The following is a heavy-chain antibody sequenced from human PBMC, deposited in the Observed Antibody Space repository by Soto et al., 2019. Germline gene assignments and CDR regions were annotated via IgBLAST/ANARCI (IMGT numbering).Heavy chain of an antibody. CDR1: GFTVSSYG. J-gene: IGHJ4*02. CDR2: ISRDGRTT. D-gene: IGHD2-8*02. Sequence: QVQLVESGGGVVQPGRSLRLSCAVSGFTVSSYGMHWVRQAPGKGLEWVAVISRDGRTTFYADSVKGRFTISKDNSRNTLFLEMNSLRGEDMAVYYCTGEVASGYWGQGTLVTVSS. V-gene: IGHV3-30*03. CDR3: TGEVASGY.